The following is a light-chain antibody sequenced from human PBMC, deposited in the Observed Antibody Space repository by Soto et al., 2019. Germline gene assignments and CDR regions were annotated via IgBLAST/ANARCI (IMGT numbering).Light chain of an antibody. J-gene: IGLJ2*01. V-gene: IGLV2-23*01. CDR2: DDS. CDR3: CSYAGSSTV. CDR1: SSDVGSYNL. Sequence: QSVLTQSASVSGSPGQSITISCTGTSSDVGSYNLVSWYQQHPGKAPKLMIYDDSKRPSGVSNRFSGSKSGNTASLTISGLQAEDEADYYCCSYAGSSTVFGGGTKVTVL.